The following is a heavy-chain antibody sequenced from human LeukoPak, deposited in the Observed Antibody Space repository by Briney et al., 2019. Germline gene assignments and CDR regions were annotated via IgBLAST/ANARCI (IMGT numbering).Heavy chain of an antibody. D-gene: IGHD6-13*01. V-gene: IGHV4-59*02. Sequence: SETLSLTCTVSGASVSSNYWNWIRQPPGKGLEWIGYTRHSGSTNYNPSLKSRVTISVDTSKNQFSLKLSSVTAADTAVYYCARGGGDSSSSQDFDYWGQGTLVTVSS. J-gene: IGHJ4*02. CDR3: ARGGGDSSSSQDFDY. CDR2: TRHSGST. CDR1: GASVSSNY.